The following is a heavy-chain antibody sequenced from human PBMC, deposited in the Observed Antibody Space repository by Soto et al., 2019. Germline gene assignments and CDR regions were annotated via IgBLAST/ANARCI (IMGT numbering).Heavy chain of an antibody. CDR1: GFTFSSYW. CDR2: IKQDGTER. J-gene: IGHJ5*02. V-gene: IGHV3-7*01. D-gene: IGHD3-10*01. Sequence: PGGSLRLSCAASGFTFSSYWMSWVRQAPGKGLEWVANIKQDGTERYYVDSVKGRFTISRDNAKNSLYLQMNSLRVEDTAVYYCASDAGTIYYASGFDPWGQGTLVTVSS. CDR3: ASDAGTIYYASGFDP.